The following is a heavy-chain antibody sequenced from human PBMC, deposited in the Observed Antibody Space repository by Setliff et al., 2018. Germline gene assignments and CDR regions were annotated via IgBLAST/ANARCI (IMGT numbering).Heavy chain of an antibody. CDR2: INTGGGSA. V-gene: IGHV1-46*01. CDR1: GNTFTSYY. J-gene: IGHJ4*02. D-gene: IGHD6-13*01. CDR3: ARGGVTAAGKKGVFEH. Sequence: ASVKVSCKASGNTFTSYYMYWVRQAPGQGLEWMGTINTGGGSASIVDQFQGRVTMTRDTSTTTIYLEVNSLRSDDTAVYYCARGGVTAAGKKGVFEHWGQGTLVTVSS.